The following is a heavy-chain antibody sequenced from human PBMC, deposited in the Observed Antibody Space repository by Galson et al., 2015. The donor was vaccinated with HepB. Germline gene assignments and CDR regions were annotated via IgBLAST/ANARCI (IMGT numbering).Heavy chain of an antibody. CDR3: AKWDSSSWYPPLDY. CDR1: GFTFSSYA. V-gene: IGHV3-23*01. CDR2: ISGSGGST. J-gene: IGHJ4*02. D-gene: IGHD6-13*01. Sequence: SLRLSCAASGFTFSSYAMSWVRQAPGKGLEWVSAISGSGGSTYYADSVKGRFTISRDNSKNTLYLQMNSLRAEDTAVYYCAKWDSSSWYPPLDYWGQGTLVTVSS.